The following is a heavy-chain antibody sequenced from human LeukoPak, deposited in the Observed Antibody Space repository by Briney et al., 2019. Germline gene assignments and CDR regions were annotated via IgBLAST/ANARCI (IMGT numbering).Heavy chain of an antibody. CDR1: GFTFSDYY. CDR2: ISSSGSTI. D-gene: IGHD6-19*01. J-gene: IGHJ3*02. V-gene: IGHV3-11*01. Sequence: NPGGSLRLSCAASGFTFSDYYMSWIRQAPGKGLEWVSYISSSGSTIYYADSVKGRFTTSRDNAKNSLYLQMYSLRAEDTAVYYCARGSSGLISAFDIWGQGTMVTVSS. CDR3: ARGSSGLISAFDI.